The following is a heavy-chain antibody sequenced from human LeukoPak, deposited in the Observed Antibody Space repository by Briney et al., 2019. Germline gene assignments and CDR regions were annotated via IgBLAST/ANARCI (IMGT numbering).Heavy chain of an antibody. CDR3: ARDSNILTGYRDAFDI. J-gene: IGHJ3*02. Sequence: PSETLSLTCTVSGDSISSRSYYCGWIRQPAGKGLEWLGTIFYSGSTNYNPSLKSRVTISVDTSKNQFSLKLSSVTAADTAVYYCARDSNILTGYRDAFDIWGQGTMVTVSS. D-gene: IGHD3-9*01. V-gene: IGHV4-39*07. CDR1: GDSISSRSYY. CDR2: IFYSGST.